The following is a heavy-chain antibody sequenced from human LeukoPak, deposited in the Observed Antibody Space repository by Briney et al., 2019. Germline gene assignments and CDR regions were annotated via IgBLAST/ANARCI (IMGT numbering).Heavy chain of an antibody. CDR3: ARAIISYGDYVVFDY. D-gene: IGHD4-17*01. CDR1: GGSISSGDYY. V-gene: IGHV4-30-4*01. J-gene: IGHJ4*02. CDR2: IYYSGST. Sequence: SQTLSLTCTVSGGSISSGDYYWSWVRQPPGKGLEWIGYIYYSGSTYYNPSLKSRVNISVDTSKNQFSLKLSSVTAADTAVYYCARAIISYGDYVVFDYWGQGTLVTVSS.